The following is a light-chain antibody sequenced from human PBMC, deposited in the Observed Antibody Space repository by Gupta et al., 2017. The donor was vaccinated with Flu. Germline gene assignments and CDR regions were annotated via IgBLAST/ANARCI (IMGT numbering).Light chain of an antibody. CDR3: QQGDPSPRT. Sequence: GASVTITCLASHDSSTFLHWYQQRSGKAPRLLIYSVSYWHSGVPDRFSGSGSGTDFTLTISRLHPEDFATYYCQQGDPSPRTFGQGTKVEIK. CDR2: SVS. V-gene: IGKV1-39*01. CDR1: HDSSTF. J-gene: IGKJ1*01.